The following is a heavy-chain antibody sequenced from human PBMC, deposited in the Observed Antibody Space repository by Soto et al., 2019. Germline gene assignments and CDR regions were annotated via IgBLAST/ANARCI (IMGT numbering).Heavy chain of an antibody. V-gene: IGHV1-18*01. J-gene: IGHJ5*02. CDR2: ISLYSDGT. Sequence: ASVKVSCKTSCYPFSNYGITWVRQAPGQPLEWLGWISLYSDGTNYAQKFQGRFSMTTDTSTTTAYMELRSLRSDDTAVYYCARTSTYYYDSSGSPGPNWFDPWGQGTLVTVSS. CDR1: CYPFSNYG. D-gene: IGHD3-22*01. CDR3: ARTSTYYYDSSGSPGPNWFDP.